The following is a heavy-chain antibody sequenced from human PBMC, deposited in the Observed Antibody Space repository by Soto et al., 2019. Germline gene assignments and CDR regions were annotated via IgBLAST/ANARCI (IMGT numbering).Heavy chain of an antibody. V-gene: IGHV4-39*01. Sequence: PSETLSLTCAVSGDSISATSSYWGWIRQPPGKGLEWIGTIYYRGNTYSNPSLKSRVTISVDTSNNQLSLKLRSVTAADTAVYYCARHDGFSSGWIFDYWGHGTLVTVSS. J-gene: IGHJ4*01. CDR2: IYYRGNT. CDR1: GDSISATSSY. CDR3: ARHDGFSSGWIFDY. D-gene: IGHD6-19*01.